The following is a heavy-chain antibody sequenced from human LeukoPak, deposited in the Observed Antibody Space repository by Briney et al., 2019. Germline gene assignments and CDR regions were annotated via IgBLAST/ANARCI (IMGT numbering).Heavy chain of an antibody. CDR2: INYSGSA. CDR3: ARQLYGSDY. V-gene: IGHV4-39*01. Sequence: PSETLSLTCTVSGGSISSSRYYWGWIRQPPGKGLEWIGSINYSGSAFYNPPLKSRVTVSADTSKNEFSLKLTSVTAADTAVYYCARQLYGSDYWGQGTLVTVSS. CDR1: GGSISSSRYY. J-gene: IGHJ4*02. D-gene: IGHD4-17*01.